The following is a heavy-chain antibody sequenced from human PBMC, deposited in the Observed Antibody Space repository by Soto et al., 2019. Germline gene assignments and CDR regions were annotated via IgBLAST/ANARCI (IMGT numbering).Heavy chain of an antibody. J-gene: IGHJ6*02. Sequence: WGTLRLSCAASGFTFSSYGMHWVRQAPGKGLAWVAVIWYDGSNKYYADSVKGRFTISRDNSKNSLYLQMNSLRAEDTAVYYCARTPYDFWSGYFKASYYYYYGMDVWGQGTTVTVSS. CDR2: IWYDGSNK. D-gene: IGHD3-3*01. CDR1: GFTFSSYG. V-gene: IGHV3-33*01. CDR3: ARTPYDFWSGYFKASYYYYYGMDV.